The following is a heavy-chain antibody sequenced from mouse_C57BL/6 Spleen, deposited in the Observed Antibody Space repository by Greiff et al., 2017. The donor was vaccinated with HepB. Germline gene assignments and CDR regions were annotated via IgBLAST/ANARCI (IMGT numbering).Heavy chain of an antibody. CDR2: INYDGSST. J-gene: IGHJ4*01. CDR1: GFTFSDYY. D-gene: IGHD1-1*01. Sequence: EVHLVESEGGLVQPGSSMKLSCTASGFTFSDYYMAWVRQVPEKGLEWVANINYDGSSTYYLDSLKSRFIISRDNAKNILYLQMSSLKSEDTATYYCARDRYYYGSTYEGYAMDYWGQGTSVTVSS. V-gene: IGHV5-16*01. CDR3: ARDRYYYGSTYEGYAMDY.